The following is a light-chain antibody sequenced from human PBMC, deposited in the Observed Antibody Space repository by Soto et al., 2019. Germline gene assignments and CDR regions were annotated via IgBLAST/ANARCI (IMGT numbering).Light chain of an antibody. CDR3: QQSYSTPLT. V-gene: IGKV1-39*01. Sequence: IQLTQVPTSLSAPLGHRVTITFRASESISDYLNWYQQKPGKAPKLLIYAASNLQSGVPSRFSGSGSGTVYTLTIGSLQPEDFATYYCQQSYSTPLTFGGGTKVDIK. CDR2: AAS. CDR1: ESISDY. J-gene: IGKJ4*01.